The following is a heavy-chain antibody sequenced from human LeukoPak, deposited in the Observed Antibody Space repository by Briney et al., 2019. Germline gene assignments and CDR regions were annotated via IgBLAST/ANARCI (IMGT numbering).Heavy chain of an antibody. CDR3: ARAYRLSGSYSYGGY. Sequence: ASVKVSCKASGYTFTSYDINWVRQATGQGLEWMGWMNPNSGNTGYAQKFQGRVTMTRNTSISTAYMGRSSLRSEDTAVYYCARAYRLSGSYSYGGYWGQGTLVTVSS. D-gene: IGHD1-26*01. CDR1: GYTFTSYD. CDR2: MNPNSGNT. J-gene: IGHJ4*02. V-gene: IGHV1-8*01.